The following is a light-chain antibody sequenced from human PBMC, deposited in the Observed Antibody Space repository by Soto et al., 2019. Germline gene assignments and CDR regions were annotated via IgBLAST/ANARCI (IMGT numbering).Light chain of an antibody. J-gene: IGKJ1*01. CDR3: QQYGSSRT. CDR2: GAS. Sequence: EIVLTQSPGTLSLSPGERATLSCRASQSVSSSYLAWYQQKPGQAPRLLIYGASSRATGIPDRFSGSGSGTDFTLTISRLEPVYFAVYYCQQYGSSRTFGQGTNVDIK. V-gene: IGKV3-20*01. CDR1: QSVSSSY.